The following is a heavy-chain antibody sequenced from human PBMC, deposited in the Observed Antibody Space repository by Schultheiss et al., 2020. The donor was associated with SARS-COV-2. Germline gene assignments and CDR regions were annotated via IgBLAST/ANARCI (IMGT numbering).Heavy chain of an antibody. CDR1: GYTFTSYD. D-gene: IGHD4-17*01. V-gene: IGHV1-8*01. Sequence: GESLKISCKASGYTFTSYDINWVRQATGQGLEWMGWMNPNSGGTNYAQKFQGRVTMTRDTSASTAYMELRSLRSDDTAVYYCARDSGNGYGDNYYYYGMDVWGQGTTVTVSS. J-gene: IGHJ6*02. CDR3: ARDSGNGYGDNYYYYGMDV. CDR2: MNPNSGGT.